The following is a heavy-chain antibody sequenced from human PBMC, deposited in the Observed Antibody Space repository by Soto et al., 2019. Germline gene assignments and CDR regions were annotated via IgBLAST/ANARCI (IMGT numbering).Heavy chain of an antibody. CDR3: ARADQTIYDYIWGSYLFDY. CDR1: GYTFTGYY. Sequence: QVQLVQSGAEVKKPGASVKVSCKASGYTFTGYYMHWVRQAPGQGLEWMGWINPNSGGTNYAQKFQGWVTITRHTSISTANMELSRQRSDDTAVYYCARADQTIYDYIWGSYLFDYSDQGTLVTVSA. V-gene: IGHV1-2*04. CDR2: INPNSGGT. J-gene: IGHJ4*02. D-gene: IGHD3-16*02.